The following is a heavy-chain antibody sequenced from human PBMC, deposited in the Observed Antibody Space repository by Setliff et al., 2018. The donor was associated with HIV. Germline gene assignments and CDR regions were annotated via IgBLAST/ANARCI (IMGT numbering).Heavy chain of an antibody. CDR1: GDSFSIHY. V-gene: IGHV4-4*07. Sequence: SETLSLTCSVSGDSFSIHYWNWIRRPAGKGLEWIGRIYSSGATSYNPSLRSRVTMSVDTSKNQLSLTLDSMTAADTAVYYCAKDRGYYFDLWGRGILVTVSS. D-gene: IGHD3-10*01. J-gene: IGHJ2*01. CDR3: AKDRGYYFDL. CDR2: IYSSGAT.